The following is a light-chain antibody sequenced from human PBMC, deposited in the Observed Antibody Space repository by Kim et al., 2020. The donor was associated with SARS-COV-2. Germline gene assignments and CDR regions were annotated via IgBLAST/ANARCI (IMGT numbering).Light chain of an antibody. V-gene: IGKV1-27*01. J-gene: IGKJ1*01. CDR3: QKYSTAPWT. CDR2: PAS. Sequence: ASGGYRVTIACRASQGISNYLVWYQQKPGKVPKVLIYPASTLQSGVPSRFSGSGSGTEFPLTISSLQPEDAATYYCQKYSTAPWTFGQGTKVDIK. CDR1: QGISNY.